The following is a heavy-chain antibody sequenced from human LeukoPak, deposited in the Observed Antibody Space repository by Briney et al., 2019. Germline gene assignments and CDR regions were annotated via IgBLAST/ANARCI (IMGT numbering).Heavy chain of an antibody. V-gene: IGHV3-23*01. CDR3: AKGGNYAPLDY. CDR2: ISTSGSDT. D-gene: IGHD1-7*01. CDR1: GFTFSNSA. J-gene: IGHJ4*02. Sequence: PGGSLRLSCAASGFTFSNSAMTWVRQAPGKGLEWVSAISTSGSDTIYTDSVKDRFTISRDNSKNTLYLQMSSLRAEDTAVYYCAKGGNYAPLDYWGQGTLVTVSS.